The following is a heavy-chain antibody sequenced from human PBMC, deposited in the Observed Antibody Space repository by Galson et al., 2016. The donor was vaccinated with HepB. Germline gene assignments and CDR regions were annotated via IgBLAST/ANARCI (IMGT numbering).Heavy chain of an antibody. V-gene: IGHV5-10-1*01. J-gene: IGHJ4*02. CDR2: IDPSDSYT. CDR1: GYNFITYW. D-gene: IGHD6-19*01. Sequence: QSGAEVKKPGESLRISCMGSGYNFITYWISWVRQMPGKGLEWMGSIDPSDSYTNYSPSFQGHVTISTDRSISTAYLQWSSLKAPDTAIYYCAIRLYSSGSFDYWGQGTLVTVSS. CDR3: AIRLYSSGSFDY.